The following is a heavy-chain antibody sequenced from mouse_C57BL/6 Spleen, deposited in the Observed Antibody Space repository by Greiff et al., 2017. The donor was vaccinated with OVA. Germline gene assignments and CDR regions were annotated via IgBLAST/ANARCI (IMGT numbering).Heavy chain of an antibody. V-gene: IGHV1-72*01. CDR3: ARKGHYDY. CDR1: GYTFTSYW. J-gene: IGHJ2*01. Sequence: QVQLQQPGAELVKPWASVKLSCKASGYTFTSYWMHWVKQRPGRGLEWLGRIDPNSGGTKYNEKFKSKATLTVYKPSSPAYMQLSSLTSEDSAVYYCARKGHYDYWGQGTTLTVSS. CDR2: IDPNSGGT.